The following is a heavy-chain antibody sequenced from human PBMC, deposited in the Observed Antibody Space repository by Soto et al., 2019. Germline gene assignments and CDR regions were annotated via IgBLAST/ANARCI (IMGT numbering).Heavy chain of an antibody. CDR3: ARGGVQLWTHHFEY. V-gene: IGHV4-31*03. CDR2: IYYSGST. CDR1: GASMSSGAYD. D-gene: IGHD5-18*01. J-gene: IGHJ4*01. Sequence: PLTLPSNHAGASMSSGAYDWSWIRQHPGKGLEWIGYIYYSGSTYYNPSLKSRVTISVDTPKNQFSLKLSSMTAADTAVYYCARGGVQLWTHHFEYWGRGTQVTVSS.